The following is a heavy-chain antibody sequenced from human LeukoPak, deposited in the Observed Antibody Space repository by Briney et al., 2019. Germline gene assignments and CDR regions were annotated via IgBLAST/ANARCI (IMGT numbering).Heavy chain of an antibody. CDR3: ARSLFVAFTD. CDR1: GCTFTDYS. D-gene: IGHD2-21*01. Sequence: SVKVSCKASGCTFTDYSIHWVRQPAGQGLEWMGYVDPSNDDTNYAPKFHDRVTMTGDTSIRTAYMELSRLTSDDTAVYYCARSLFVAFTDWGEGTLVIVSS. J-gene: IGHJ4*02. V-gene: IGHV1-2*02. CDR2: VDPSNDDT.